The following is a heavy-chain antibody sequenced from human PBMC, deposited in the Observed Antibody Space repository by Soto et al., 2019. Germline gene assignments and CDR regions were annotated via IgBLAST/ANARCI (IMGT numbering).Heavy chain of an antibody. V-gene: IGHV3-30*18. CDR2: ISYDGSNK. D-gene: IGHD2-21*01. J-gene: IGHJ6*02. CDR1: GFTFSSYG. CDR3: AKDLLWPGRAYGMDV. Sequence: QVQLVESGGGVVQPGRSLRLSCAASGFTFSSYGMHWVRQATGKGLEWVAVISYDGSNKYYADSVKGRFTISRDNSKNTLYLQMNSLRAEDTAVYYCAKDLLWPGRAYGMDVWGQGTTVTVSS.